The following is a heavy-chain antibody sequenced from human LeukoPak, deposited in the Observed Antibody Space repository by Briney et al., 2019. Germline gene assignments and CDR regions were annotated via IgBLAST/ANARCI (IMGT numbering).Heavy chain of an antibody. CDR3: ARASYYGSGSFDY. D-gene: IGHD3-10*01. Sequence: SETLSLTCTVSGGSISSSSYYWGWIRQPPGKGLEWIGSIYHSGSTYYNPSLKSRVTISVDTSKNQFSLKLSSVTAADTAVYYCARASYYGSGSFDYWGQGTLVTVSS. CDR2: IYHSGST. CDR1: GGSISSSSYY. J-gene: IGHJ4*02. V-gene: IGHV4-39*07.